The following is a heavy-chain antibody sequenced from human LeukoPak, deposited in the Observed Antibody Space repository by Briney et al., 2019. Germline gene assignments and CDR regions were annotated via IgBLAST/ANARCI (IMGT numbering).Heavy chain of an antibody. V-gene: IGHV3-30*02. Sequence: GGSLRLSCAASGFTFSSYGMHWVRQAPGKGLEWVAFIRYDGSSKYYADSVKGRFTISRDNSKNTLYLQMNSLRAEDTAMYYCTKDLQRSLDYWGQGTLVTVSS. J-gene: IGHJ4*02. D-gene: IGHD6-25*01. CDR3: TKDLQRSLDY. CDR1: GFTFSSYG. CDR2: IRYDGSSK.